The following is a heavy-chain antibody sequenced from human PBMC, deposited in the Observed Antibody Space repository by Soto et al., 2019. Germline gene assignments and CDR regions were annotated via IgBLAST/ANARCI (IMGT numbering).Heavy chain of an antibody. D-gene: IGHD4-4*01. J-gene: IGHJ6*02. CDR1: GFTSSSYA. V-gene: IGHV3-30-3*01. CDR2: ISYDGSNK. CDR3: ARDLTTAYYYYGMDV. Sequence: GGSLRLSCAASGFTSSSYAMHWVRQAPGKGLEWVAVISYDGSNKYYADSVKGRFTISRDNSKNTLYLQMNSLRAEDTAVYYCARDLTTAYYYYGMDVWGQGTTVTVSS.